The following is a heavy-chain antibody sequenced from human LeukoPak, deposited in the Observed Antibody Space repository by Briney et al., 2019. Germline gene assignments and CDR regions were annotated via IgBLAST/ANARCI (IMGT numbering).Heavy chain of an antibody. CDR1: GFTFSSYS. V-gene: IGHV3-48*01. CDR2: ISSSSSTI. J-gene: IGHJ4*02. D-gene: IGHD3-3*01. CDR3: ARAYYDFWSGYYNYFDY. Sequence: PGGSLRLSCVDSGFTFSSYSMNWVRQAPGKGLEWVSYISSSSSTIYYADSVKGRFTISRDNAKNSLYLQMNSLRAEDTAVYYCARAYYDFWSGYYNYFDYWGQGTLVTVSS.